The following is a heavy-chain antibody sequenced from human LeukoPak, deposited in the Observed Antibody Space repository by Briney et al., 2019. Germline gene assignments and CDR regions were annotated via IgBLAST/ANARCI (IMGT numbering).Heavy chain of an antibody. Sequence: KSSETLSLTCSVSGGSISGYYWSWIRQPPGQGLEWIGYIYYSGSTNYNPSLKSRVTISVDTSKNQFSLNLSSVTAADTAVYYCARARYYDILTGQADDFHIWGQGTMVTVSS. CDR2: IYYSGST. CDR3: ARARYYDILTGQADDFHI. V-gene: IGHV4-59*08. CDR1: GGSISGYY. J-gene: IGHJ3*02. D-gene: IGHD3-9*01.